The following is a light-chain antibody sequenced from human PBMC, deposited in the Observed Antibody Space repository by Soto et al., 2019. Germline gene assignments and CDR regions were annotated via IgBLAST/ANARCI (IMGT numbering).Light chain of an antibody. CDR1: QSVAGS. CDR2: GAS. V-gene: IGKV3D-15*01. CDR3: QQYYKLPWT. J-gene: IGKJ1*01. Sequence: EFVLTQSPATLSLSPGARAILSCRASQSVAGSLAWYQQKHGQAPSLLIYGASSRATGIPDRFSGSGSGTELTITISSLQSEDFEVYCCQQYYKLPWTFGQGTKVDIK.